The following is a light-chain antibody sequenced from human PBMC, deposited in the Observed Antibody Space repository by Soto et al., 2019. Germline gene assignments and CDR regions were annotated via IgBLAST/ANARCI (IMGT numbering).Light chain of an antibody. CDR3: SSYTSSSLYV. J-gene: IGLJ1*01. Sequence: QSALTQPASVSGSPGQSITISCTGTSSDVGGSNYVSWYQQLPGKAPKLMIYDVSDRPSGVSNRFSGSKSGYTASLTISGLQAEDEADYYCSSYTSSSLYVFGTGTKVTVL. CDR1: SSDVGGSNY. V-gene: IGLV2-14*01. CDR2: DVS.